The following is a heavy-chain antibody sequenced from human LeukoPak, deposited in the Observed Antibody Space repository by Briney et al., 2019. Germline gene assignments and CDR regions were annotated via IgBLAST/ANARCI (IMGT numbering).Heavy chain of an antibody. J-gene: IGHJ4*02. CDR1: GGSISSSSYY. CDR2: IYYSGST. D-gene: IGHD1-20*01. V-gene: IGHV4-39*01. CDR3: AGNNWNEFPAFDY. Sequence: SETLSLTCTVSGGSISSSSYYWGWIRQPPGKGLEWIGSIYYSGSTYYNPSLKSRVTISVDTSKNQFSLKLSSVTAADTAVYYCAGNNWNEFPAFDYWGQGTLVTVSS.